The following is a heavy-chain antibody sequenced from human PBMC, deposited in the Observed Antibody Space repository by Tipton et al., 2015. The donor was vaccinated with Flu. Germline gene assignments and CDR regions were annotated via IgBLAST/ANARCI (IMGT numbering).Heavy chain of an antibody. CDR3: ARYYLVVVPATGPVGWFDP. V-gene: IGHV3-11*01. CDR1: GFTFNDYY. D-gene: IGHD2-15*01. J-gene: IGHJ5*02. Sequence: GSLRLSCAASGFTFNDYYISWIRQAPGKGLEWVSYISGSGSTIYYADSVRGRFTISRDNAKNSVYLQMNSLRAEDTAVYYCARYYLVVVPATGPVGWFDPWGQGSLGTVSS. CDR2: ISGSGSTI.